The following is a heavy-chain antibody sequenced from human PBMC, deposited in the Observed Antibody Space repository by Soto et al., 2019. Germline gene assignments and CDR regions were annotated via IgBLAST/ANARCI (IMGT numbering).Heavy chain of an antibody. Sequence: PGASLKISCKGSGYSFTSYWISWVRQMPGKGLEWMGRIDPSDSYTNYSPSFQGHVTISADKSISTAYLQWSSLKASDTAMYDCATTTVTPPHYGMDVWVQGTTVTVAS. CDR3: ATTTVTPPHYGMDV. J-gene: IGHJ6*02. CDR2: IDPSDSYT. CDR1: GYSFTSYW. V-gene: IGHV5-10-1*01. D-gene: IGHD4-17*01.